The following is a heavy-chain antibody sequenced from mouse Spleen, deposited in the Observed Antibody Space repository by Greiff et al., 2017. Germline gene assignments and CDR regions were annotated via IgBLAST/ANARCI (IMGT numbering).Heavy chain of an antibody. Sequence: VQLQQSGPGLVQPSQSLSITCTVSGFSLTSYGVHWVRQSPGKGLEWLGVIWSGGSTDYNAAFISRLSISKDNSKSQVFFKMNSLQANDTAIYYCARSRDDYWFAYWGQGTLVTVSA. CDR1: GFSLTSYG. V-gene: IGHV2-2*02. D-gene: IGHD2-4*01. CDR3: ARSRDDYWFAY. CDR2: IWSGGST. J-gene: IGHJ3*01.